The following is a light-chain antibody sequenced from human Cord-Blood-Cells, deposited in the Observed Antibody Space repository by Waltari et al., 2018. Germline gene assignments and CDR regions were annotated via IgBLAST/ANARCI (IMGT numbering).Light chain of an antibody. CDR1: QSVSSY. Sequence: EIVLTQSAATLSLSPGERATFSCRASQSVSSYFAWYQQKPGQAPRLLIYDASTRATGIPARCSGSGSGTDFTLTISSLEHEDFAVYYCQQRSNWPPFTFGPGTKVDIK. CDR2: DAS. J-gene: IGKJ3*01. V-gene: IGKV3-11*01. CDR3: QQRSNWPPFT.